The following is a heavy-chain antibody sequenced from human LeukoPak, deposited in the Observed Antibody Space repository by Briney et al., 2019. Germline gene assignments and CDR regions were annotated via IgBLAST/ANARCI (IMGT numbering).Heavy chain of an antibody. CDR1: GDSVSSNSAA. J-gene: IGHJ4*02. V-gene: IGHV6-1*01. CDR2: TYYRSKWYN. Sequence: SQTLSLTCAISGDSVSSNSAAWNCLRQSPSRGLEWLGRTYYRSKWYNDYAVSVKSRITISADTSKNQLSLQLNSVTPEDTAVYYCARGSGYEHFDYWGQGTLVTVSS. CDR3: ARGSGYEHFDY. D-gene: IGHD5-12*01.